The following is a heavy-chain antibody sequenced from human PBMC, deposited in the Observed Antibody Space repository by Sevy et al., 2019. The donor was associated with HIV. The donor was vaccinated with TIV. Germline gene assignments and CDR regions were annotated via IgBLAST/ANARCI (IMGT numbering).Heavy chain of an antibody. CDR1: GGSITSYD. CDR3: AKVTYYYDSRGYTNYYFDS. V-gene: IGHV4-59*13. J-gene: IGHJ4*02. D-gene: IGHD3-22*01. CDR2: IYNNGNT. Sequence: SETLSLTCTVSGGSITSYDWSWIRQPPGNGLEWIGHIYNNGNTNYNPSLRSLVTISVDMSNNQFSLKMRYVTAADTAVYYCAKVTYYYDSRGYTNYYFDSWGQGTLVTVSS.